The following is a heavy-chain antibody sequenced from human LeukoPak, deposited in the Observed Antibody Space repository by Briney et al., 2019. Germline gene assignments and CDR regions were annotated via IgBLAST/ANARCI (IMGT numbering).Heavy chain of an antibody. D-gene: IGHD6-19*01. CDR3: ARHAVFAGSGWAFDY. V-gene: IGHV4-59*08. CDR2: VYYTGSGST. CDR1: GDSITPYY. Sequence: SETLSLTCTVSGDSITPYYWSWIRQPPGKGLEWIGYVYYTGSGSTSNNPSLKSRVTISVDTSRNQFSLNLKSVTAADTAVYFCARHAVFAGSGWAFDYWGQGTLVTVSS. J-gene: IGHJ4*02.